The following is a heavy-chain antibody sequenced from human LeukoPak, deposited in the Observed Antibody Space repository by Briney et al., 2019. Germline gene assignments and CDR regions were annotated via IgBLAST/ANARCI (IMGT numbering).Heavy chain of an antibody. CDR2: ISSASNTI. J-gene: IGHJ5*02. V-gene: IGHV3-48*01. Sequence: GGSLRLSCAASGFTFSSYSMNWVRQAPRKGLEWLSYISSASNTIYYADSVKGRFTISRDNAKNSLYLQMNSLRAEDTAVYYCARDGWFGDYNWFDPWGRGTLVTVSS. D-gene: IGHD3-10*01. CDR3: ARDGWFGDYNWFDP. CDR1: GFTFSSYS.